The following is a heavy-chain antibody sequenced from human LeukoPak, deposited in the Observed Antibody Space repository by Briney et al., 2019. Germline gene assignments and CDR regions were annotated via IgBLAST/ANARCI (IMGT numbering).Heavy chain of an antibody. CDR2: INPNSGNT. CDR1: GYTFTSYD. D-gene: IGHD1-26*01. J-gene: IGHJ5*02. Sequence: VASVKLSCAASGYTFTSYDMNWVRQATGKGLEWMVCINPNSGNTRYAQKFKGRFTITRNTSINTPYLELSSLRSEDTAVYYCARGLPDSGSYYLGRWFDAWGQGTPVTASS. CDR3: ARGLPDSGSYYLGRWFDA. V-gene: IGHV1-8*03.